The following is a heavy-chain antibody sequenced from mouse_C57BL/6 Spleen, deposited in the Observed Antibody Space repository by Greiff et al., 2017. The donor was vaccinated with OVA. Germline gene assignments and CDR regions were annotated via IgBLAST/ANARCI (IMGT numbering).Heavy chain of an antibody. V-gene: IGHV1-20*01. Sequence: EVKLMESGPELVKPGDSVKISCKASGYSFTGYFMNWVMQSHGKSLEWIGRINPYNGDTFYNQKFKGKATLTVDKSSSTAHMELRSLTSEDSAVYYCARGEYGYFDVWGTGTTVTVSS. CDR2: INPYNGDT. J-gene: IGHJ1*03. CDR3: ARGEYGYFDV. CDR1: GYSFTGYF.